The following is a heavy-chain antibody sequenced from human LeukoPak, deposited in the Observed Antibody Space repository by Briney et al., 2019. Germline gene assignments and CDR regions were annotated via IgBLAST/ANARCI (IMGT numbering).Heavy chain of an antibody. CDR1: GGTFSSYA. D-gene: IGHD3-9*01. CDR2: INPNSGGT. Sequence: GASVKVSCKASGGTFSSYAISWVRQAPGQGLEWMGWINPNSGGTNYAQKFQGRVTMTRDTSISTAYMELSRLRSDDTAVYYCARDRYDILNMDVWGKGTTVTVSS. V-gene: IGHV1-2*02. CDR3: ARDRYDILNMDV. J-gene: IGHJ6*03.